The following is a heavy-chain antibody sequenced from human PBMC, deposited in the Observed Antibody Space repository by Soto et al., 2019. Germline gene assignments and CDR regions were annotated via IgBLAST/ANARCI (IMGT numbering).Heavy chain of an antibody. Sequence: QVQLVQSGAEVKKPGASVKVSCKASGYTFTGYYMHWVRQAPGQGLEWMGWINPNSGGTNYAQKFQGWVTMTRDTSISTAYMELSRLRSDETAVYYCARGTYGDTRDYYGMDVWGQGTTVTVSS. D-gene: IGHD5-18*01. CDR3: ARGTYGDTRDYYGMDV. J-gene: IGHJ6*02. V-gene: IGHV1-2*04. CDR1: GYTFTGYY. CDR2: INPNSGGT.